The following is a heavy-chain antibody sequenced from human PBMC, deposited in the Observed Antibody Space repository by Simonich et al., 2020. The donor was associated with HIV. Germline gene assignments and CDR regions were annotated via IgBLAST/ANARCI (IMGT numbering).Heavy chain of an antibody. Sequence: EVQLLESGGGLVQPGGSLRLSCAGSGFTFSNYAMTWVRQAPGKGLGWVSGSGIRDTTYYADSVMGRFIISRDNAKNTLYLQMDSLRAGDTALYYCAKDQLGTDGFDIWGQGTMVTVSS. J-gene: IGHJ3*02. V-gene: IGHV3-23*01. CDR2: SGIRDTT. CDR1: GFTFSNYA. CDR3: AKDQLGTDGFDI. D-gene: IGHD7-27*01.